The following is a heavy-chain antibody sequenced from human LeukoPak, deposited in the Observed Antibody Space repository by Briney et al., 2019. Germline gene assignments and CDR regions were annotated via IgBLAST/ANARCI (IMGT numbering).Heavy chain of an antibody. CDR1: GGSISSYY. J-gene: IGHJ4*02. V-gene: IGHV4-59*01. CDR3: ARGVYGGNSGGTNGGY. Sequence: PSETLSLTCTVSGGSISSYYWSWIRQPPGGGLEWIGYIYYSGSTNYNPSLKSRVTISVDTSKNQFSLKLSSVTAADTAVYYCARGVYGGNSGGTNGGYWGQGTLVTVSS. CDR2: IYYSGST. D-gene: IGHD4-23*01.